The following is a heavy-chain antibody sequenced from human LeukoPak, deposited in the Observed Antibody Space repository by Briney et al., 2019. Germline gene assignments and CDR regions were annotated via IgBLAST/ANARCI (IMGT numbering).Heavy chain of an antibody. Sequence: SETLSLTCTVSGGSMSSSSYYWGWIRQPPGKELEWIGSIYYSGSTYYNPSLKSRVTISVDTSKNQFSLKLSSVTAADTAVYYCARVEQQLVDYWGQGTLVTVSS. D-gene: IGHD6-13*01. CDR3: ARVEQQLVDY. CDR2: IYYSGST. CDR1: GGSMSSSSYY. V-gene: IGHV4-39*07. J-gene: IGHJ4*02.